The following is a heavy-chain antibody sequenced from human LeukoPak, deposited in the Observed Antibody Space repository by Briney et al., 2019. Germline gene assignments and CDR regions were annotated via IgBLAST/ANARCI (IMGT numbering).Heavy chain of an antibody. J-gene: IGHJ4*02. CDR3: VRTGSSSVDY. Sequence: GGSLRLSCAASGFTFSSYEMNWVRQAPGKGLEWVSYISSSGSTIYYADSVKGRFTISRDNAKNSLYLQMNSLRAEDTAVYYCVRTGSSSVDYWGQGTLVTVSS. CDR2: ISSSGSTI. V-gene: IGHV3-48*03. CDR1: GFTFSSYE. D-gene: IGHD6-6*01.